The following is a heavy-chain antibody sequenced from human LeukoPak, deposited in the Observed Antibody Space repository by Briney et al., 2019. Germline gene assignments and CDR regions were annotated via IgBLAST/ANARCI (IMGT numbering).Heavy chain of an antibody. CDR1: GGSISSSSYY. CDR3: ASQMTTVTPSNFDY. J-gene: IGHJ4*02. Sequence: SETLSLTCTVSGGSISSSSYYWGWIRQPPGKGLEWIGSIYYSGSTYYNPSLKSRVTISVDTSKNLFSLKLTSVTAADTAVYYCASQMTTVTPSNFDYWGQGTLVTVSS. CDR2: IYYSGST. V-gene: IGHV4-39*07. D-gene: IGHD4-17*01.